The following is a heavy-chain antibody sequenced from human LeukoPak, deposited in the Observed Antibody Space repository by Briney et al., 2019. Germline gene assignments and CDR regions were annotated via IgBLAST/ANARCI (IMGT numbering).Heavy chain of an antibody. CDR2: AKSKIDGGTP. V-gene: IGHV3-15*01. CDR1: GFSLSNAW. J-gene: IGHJ6*03. D-gene: IGHD5-18*01. Sequence: GRSLRLACAIYGFSLSNAWMSWVRQLPGKGLEWVGRAKSKIDGGTPDYAAAVKGRFAISRDESKTTLYLQMNSLKSDDTGVYYCATIGSYSYGNYYYYMDVWGKGTTVIFSS. CDR3: ATIGSYSYGNYYYYMDV.